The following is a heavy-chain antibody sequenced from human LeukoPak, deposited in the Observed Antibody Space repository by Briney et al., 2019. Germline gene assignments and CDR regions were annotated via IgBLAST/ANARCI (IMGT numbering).Heavy chain of an antibody. CDR3: ARGSFYSSSWYENY. J-gene: IGHJ4*02. V-gene: IGHV1-69*04. D-gene: IGHD6-13*01. CDR2: IIPILGIA. Sequence: ASVKVSCKASGGTFSSYAINWVRQAPGQGLEWMGRIIPILGIANYAQKFQGRVTMTRDTSISTAYMELSRLRSDDTAVYYCARGSFYSSSWYENYWGQGTLVTVSS. CDR1: GGTFSSYA.